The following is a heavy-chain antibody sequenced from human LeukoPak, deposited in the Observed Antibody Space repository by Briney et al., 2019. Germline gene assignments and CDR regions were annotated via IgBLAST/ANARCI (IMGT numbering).Heavy chain of an antibody. D-gene: IGHD1-14*01. CDR2: INPNTGLT. V-gene: IGHV1-8*01. Sequence: ASVKVSCKASGCSFTAYDINWVRQATGQGLEWIGYINPNTGLTEYAQKFQGRVSLTRDTSITTAYMELNTLTSEDTAVYYCATTLRNNPPWGQGTLITVSS. CDR3: ATTLRNNPP. J-gene: IGHJ5*02. CDR1: GCSFTAYD.